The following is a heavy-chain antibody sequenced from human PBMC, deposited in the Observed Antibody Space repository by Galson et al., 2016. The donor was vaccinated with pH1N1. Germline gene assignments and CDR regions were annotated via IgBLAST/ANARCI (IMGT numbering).Heavy chain of an antibody. D-gene: IGHD6-13*01. CDR3: AREWGIGAAGPLDS. J-gene: IGHJ4*02. CDR2: IGSSGNVA. CDR1: GFTLSDYY. V-gene: IGHV3-11*01. Sequence: SLRLSCAASGFTLSDYYMNWIRETPGRGLEWLSSIGSSGNVAYDAPVKGRFTTARDNAQNSLLLQMDSLRVDDTALYYLAREWGIGAAGPLDSWGQGALVIVSS.